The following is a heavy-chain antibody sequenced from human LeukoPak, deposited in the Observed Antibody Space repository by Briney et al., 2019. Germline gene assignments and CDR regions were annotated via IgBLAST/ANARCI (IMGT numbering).Heavy chain of an antibody. CDR2: TSSGSSYT. Sequence: TGGSLRLSCAASGFTFSTYSMNWVRQAPGKGLEWVASTSSGSSYTYYADSVKGRFTISRDNAKNSLYLQMNSLRAEDTAVYYCARDAGTFGVVITYYYYYYMDVWGKGTTVTVSS. V-gene: IGHV3-21*01. D-gene: IGHD3-3*01. CDR3: ARDAGTFGVVITYYYYYYMDV. J-gene: IGHJ6*03. CDR1: GFTFSTYS.